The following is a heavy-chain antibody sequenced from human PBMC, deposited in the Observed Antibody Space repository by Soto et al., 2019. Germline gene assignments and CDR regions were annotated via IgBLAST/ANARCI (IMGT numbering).Heavy chain of an antibody. CDR3: ATEGHHVVVQDAYSFDY. V-gene: IGHV3-30*03. CDR1: GFIFSTYG. J-gene: IGHJ4*02. CDR2: VSDDGYTT. Sequence: QVRLVESGGGVVQPGGSLRLSCAASGFIFSTYGMHWVRQAPGTGLQWVAVVSDDGYTTYYAESVKGRFTVSRDSSKNTLYLQMSNLGMEDTAVYYSATEGHHVVVQDAYSFDYWGQGTLVTVSS. D-gene: IGHD2-15*01.